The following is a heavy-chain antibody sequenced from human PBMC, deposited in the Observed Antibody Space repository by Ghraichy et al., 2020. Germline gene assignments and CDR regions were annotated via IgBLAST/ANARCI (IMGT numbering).Heavy chain of an antibody. CDR2: SYYNGST. D-gene: IGHD4-23*01. CDR1: GGSVSTENYY. CDR3: ARAVGGRDWYFDL. Sequence: SETLSLTCTVSGGSVSTENYYWSWIRQPPGKRLEWIGYSYYNGSTTYNPSLRSRVTISVDTSKNQFSLKLSSVTAADTAVYYCARAVGGRDWYFDLWGRGTLVIVSS. V-gene: IGHV4-61*01. J-gene: IGHJ2*01.